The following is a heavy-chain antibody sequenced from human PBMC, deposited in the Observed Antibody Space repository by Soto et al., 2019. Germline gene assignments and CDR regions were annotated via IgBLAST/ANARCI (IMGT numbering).Heavy chain of an antibody. CDR2: IYYSGST. CDR1: GGSISSSSYY. V-gene: IGHV4-39*01. D-gene: IGHD3-10*01. CDR3: ASLTYGSGSYYKVGYYGMDV. J-gene: IGHJ6*02. Sequence: TSETLSLTCAVSGGSISSSSYYWGWIRQPPGEGLEWIGSIYYSGSTYYNPSLKSRVTISVDTSKNQFSLKLSSVTAADTAVYYCASLTYGSGSYYKVGYYGMDVWGQGATVTVSS.